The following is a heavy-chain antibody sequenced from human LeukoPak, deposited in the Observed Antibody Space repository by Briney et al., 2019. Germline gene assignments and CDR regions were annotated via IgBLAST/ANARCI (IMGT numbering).Heavy chain of an antibody. D-gene: IGHD4-17*01. CDR3: AKDPNGDYIGAFDF. CDR2: IIGNGGWA. CDR1: GFTFSSYS. J-gene: IGHJ3*01. Sequence: PGGSLRLSCAASGFTFSSYSMNWVRQAPGKGLEWVAAIIGNGGWALYADSVKGRFTISRDNSKNTLYLQMSSLRAEDTAVYYCAKDPNGDYIGAFDFWGQGTMVTVSS. V-gene: IGHV3-23*01.